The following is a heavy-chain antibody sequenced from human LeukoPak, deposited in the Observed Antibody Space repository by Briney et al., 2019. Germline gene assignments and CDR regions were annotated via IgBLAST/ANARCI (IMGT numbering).Heavy chain of an antibody. CDR2: IIPILGIA. CDR3: AKDSGDIYYYYYMDV. Sequence: ASVKVSCKASGGTFSSYAISWVRQAPGQGLEWMGRIIPILGIANYAQKFQGRVTITADKSTSTAYMELSSLRAEDTAVYYCAKDSGDIYYYYYMDVWGKGTTVTVSS. V-gene: IGHV1-69*04. CDR1: GGTFSSYA. D-gene: IGHD1-1*01. J-gene: IGHJ6*03.